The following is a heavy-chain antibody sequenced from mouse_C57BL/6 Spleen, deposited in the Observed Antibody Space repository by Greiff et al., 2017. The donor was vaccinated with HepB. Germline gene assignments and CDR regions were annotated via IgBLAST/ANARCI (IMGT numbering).Heavy chain of an antibody. CDR3: ARYPPDSSGYLYYYAMDY. D-gene: IGHD3-2*02. CDR1: GYTFTDHT. J-gene: IGHJ4*01. CDR2: IYPRDGST. V-gene: IGHV1-78*01. Sequence: VQLQQSDAELVKPGASVKISCKVSGYTFTDHTIHWMKQRPEQGLEWIGYIYPRDGSTKYNEKFKGKATLTADKSSSTAYMQLNSLTSEDSAVYFCARYPPDSSGYLYYYAMDYWGQGTSVTVSS.